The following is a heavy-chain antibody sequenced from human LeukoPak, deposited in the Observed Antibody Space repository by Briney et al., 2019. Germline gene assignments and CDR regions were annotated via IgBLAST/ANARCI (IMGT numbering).Heavy chain of an antibody. Sequence: GGSLRLSCAVSGFTFTNYEMNWVRQAPGKGLEWISFISISSKVIYYADSVKGRFTISRDNAKNSLYLQMNSLRVEDTAVYYCARSLDYWGQGTLVTVSS. CDR2: ISISSKVI. D-gene: IGHD3-16*01. V-gene: IGHV3-48*03. CDR3: ARSLDY. J-gene: IGHJ4*02. CDR1: GFTFTNYE.